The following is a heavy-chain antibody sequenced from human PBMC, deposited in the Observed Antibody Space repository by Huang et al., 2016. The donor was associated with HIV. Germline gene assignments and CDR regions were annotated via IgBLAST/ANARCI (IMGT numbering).Heavy chain of an antibody. J-gene: IGHJ1*01. D-gene: IGHD3-22*01. Sequence: QVQLVQSGAEVKKPGASVKVSCKASGYTFTNYAINWVRQGPGQSLEGMGWIIGDKGKTNYAQKVQGRGTMTKDTSTSTAYMELRSLIADDTAVYYCARERYYYDRSGYYTPVEYFHHWGQGTLVTVSS. CDR1: GYTFTNYA. CDR3: ARERYYYDRSGYYTPVEYFHH. CDR2: IIGDKGKT. V-gene: IGHV1-18*01.